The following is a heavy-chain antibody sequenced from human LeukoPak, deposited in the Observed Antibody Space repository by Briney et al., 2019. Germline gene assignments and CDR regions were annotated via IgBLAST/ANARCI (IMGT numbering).Heavy chain of an antibody. V-gene: IGHV4-59*01. Sequence: SETLSLTCSVSGDSINNYYWSWLRQPPGKGLEWIGYIYYSGSTNYNPSLKSRLTISVDTSKNQFSLKLGSVTAADTAVYYCARLTTRNDPFAIRGQGTMVTVSS. D-gene: IGHD1-14*01. J-gene: IGHJ3*02. CDR2: IYYSGST. CDR3: ARLTTRNDPFAI. CDR1: GDSINNYY.